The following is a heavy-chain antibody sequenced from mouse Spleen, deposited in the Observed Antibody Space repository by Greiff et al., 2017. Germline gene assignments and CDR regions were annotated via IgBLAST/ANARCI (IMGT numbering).Heavy chain of an antibody. J-gene: IGHJ3*01. CDR2: IYPGDGDT. CDR3: ARGATASFAY. Sequence: VKLVESGAELVKPGASVKISCKASGYAFSSYWMNWVKQRPGKGLEWIGQIYPGDGDTNYNGKFKGKATLTADKSSSTAYMQLSSLTSEDSAVYFCARGATASFAYWGQGTLVTVSA. CDR1: GYAFSSYW. V-gene: IGHV1-80*01. D-gene: IGHD1-2*01.